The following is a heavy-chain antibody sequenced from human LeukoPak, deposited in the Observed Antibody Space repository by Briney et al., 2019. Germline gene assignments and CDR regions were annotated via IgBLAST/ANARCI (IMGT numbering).Heavy chain of an antibody. D-gene: IGHD6-19*01. V-gene: IGHV4-39*01. CDR2: IYYSGST. CDR1: GGSISSRHYC. J-gene: IGHJ3*02. Sequence: SETLSLTCTVSGGSISSRHYCWGWIRQPPGKGLEWIGSIYYSGSTYYNPSLKSRLTMLIDTSENQFSPNLNSVTAADTAIYYCASPRLRAVAGSIAFDIWGQGTMVTVSS. CDR3: ASPRLRAVAGSIAFDI.